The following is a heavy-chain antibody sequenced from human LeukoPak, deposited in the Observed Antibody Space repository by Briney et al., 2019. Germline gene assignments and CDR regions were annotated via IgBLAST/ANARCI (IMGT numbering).Heavy chain of an antibody. Sequence: QTGGSLRLSCAASGFTFSSYGMHWVRQAPGKGLEWVAFIRYDGSNKYYADSVKGRFTISRDNSKNTLYLQMNSLRAEDTAVYYCAKVRSKGSSWYNNWFDPWGQGTLVTVSS. CDR1: GFTFSSYG. CDR2: IRYDGSNK. V-gene: IGHV3-30*02. CDR3: AKVRSKGSSWYNNWFDP. J-gene: IGHJ5*02. D-gene: IGHD6-13*01.